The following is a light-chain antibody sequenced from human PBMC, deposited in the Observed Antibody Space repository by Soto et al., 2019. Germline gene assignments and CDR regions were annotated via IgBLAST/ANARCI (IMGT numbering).Light chain of an antibody. J-gene: IGLJ2*01. CDR3: HAYDVSLSGPA. CDR2: DNN. CDR1: SSNIGAGYD. V-gene: IGLV1-40*01. Sequence: QSVLTQPPSVSGAPGQRVTNSCTGSSSNIGAGYDVHWYQQLPGTAPKVLIYDNNNRPSGVPDRFSGSKSGTSASLAITGLQAEDEAEYYCHAYDVSLSGPAFGGGTKLTVL.